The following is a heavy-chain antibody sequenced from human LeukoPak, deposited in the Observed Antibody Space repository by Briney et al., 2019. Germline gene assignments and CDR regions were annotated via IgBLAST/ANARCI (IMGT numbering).Heavy chain of an antibody. Sequence: GGSLRLSCAASGFTFSSYSMNWVRQAPGKGLEWVSSISSSSSYIYYADSVKGRFTISRDNAKNSLYLQMNSLRDEDTAVYYCASMAYCGGDCHNWFDPWGQGTLVTVSS. CDR3: ASMAYCGGDCHNWFDP. CDR2: ISSSSSYI. D-gene: IGHD2-21*02. V-gene: IGHV3-21*01. CDR1: GFTFSSYS. J-gene: IGHJ5*02.